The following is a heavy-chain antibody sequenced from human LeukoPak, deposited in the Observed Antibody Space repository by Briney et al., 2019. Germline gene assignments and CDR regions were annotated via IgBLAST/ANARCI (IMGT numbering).Heavy chain of an antibody. CDR1: GGSISGGSYY. CDR3: AREDYSNYWFDP. CDR2: IYTSGST. V-gene: IGHV4-61*02. J-gene: IGHJ5*02. D-gene: IGHD4-11*01. Sequence: SETLSLTCTVSGGSISGGSYYWSWIRQPAGKGLEWIGRIYTSGSTNYNPSLKSRVTISVDTSKNQFSLKLSSVTAADTAVYYCAREDYSNYWFDPWGQGTLVTVSS.